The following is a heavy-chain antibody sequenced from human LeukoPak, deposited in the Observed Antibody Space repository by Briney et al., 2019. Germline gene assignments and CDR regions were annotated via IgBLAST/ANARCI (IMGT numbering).Heavy chain of an antibody. Sequence: ASVKVSCKASGYTFTGYYMHWVRQAPGQGLEWMGWINPNSGGTNYAQKFQGRVTMTRDTSISTAYMEPSRLRSDDTAVYYCARDPARAIAARRRFWFDPWGQGTLVTVSS. D-gene: IGHD6-6*01. V-gene: IGHV1-2*02. CDR1: GYTFTGYY. J-gene: IGHJ5*02. CDR2: INPNSGGT. CDR3: ARDPARAIAARRRFWFDP.